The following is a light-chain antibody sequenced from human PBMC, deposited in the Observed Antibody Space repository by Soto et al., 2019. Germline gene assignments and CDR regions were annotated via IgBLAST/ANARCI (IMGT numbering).Light chain of an antibody. J-gene: IGKJ1*01. CDR2: GAS. V-gene: IGKV3-20*01. CDR3: QQYRT. Sequence: IVLTQSPGTLSLSPAEIATLSCKASHSFSSTYLAWYQQKPGQAPRLLIYGASSRATGIPDRFSGSGSGTDFPLPIRRLEPEDFAVYYCQQYRTFGQGTQVDIK. CDR1: HSFSSTY.